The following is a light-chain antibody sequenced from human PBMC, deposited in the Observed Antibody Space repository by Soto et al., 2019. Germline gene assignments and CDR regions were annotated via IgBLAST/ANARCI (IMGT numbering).Light chain of an antibody. CDR1: TLGDEY. V-gene: IGLV3-1*01. CDR2: QSS. J-gene: IGLJ2*01. CDR3: QAWDFGTVV. Sequence: SYELTQPPSVSVSPGQTASITCSGDTLGDEYVCWYQQKAGQSPVLVIYQSSKRPSGIPERFSGSNSGNTATLTISGTQAMDEADYYCQAWDFGTVVFGGGTQLTVL.